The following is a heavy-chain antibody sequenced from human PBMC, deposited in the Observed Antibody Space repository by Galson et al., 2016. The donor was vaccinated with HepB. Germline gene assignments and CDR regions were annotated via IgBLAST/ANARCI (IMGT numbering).Heavy chain of an antibody. Sequence: SLRLSCAASEFSFNMYGMHWVRQPPGKGLEWVAVIWNDGTQKYYGGSVMGRFTISRDDSKNMVYLQMNSLRAEDTAVYYCARWGTFGLTLDYWGQGTPVTVSS. V-gene: IGHV3-33*08. CDR2: IWNDGTQK. J-gene: IGHJ4*02. CDR3: ARWGTFGLTLDY. D-gene: IGHD3-16*01. CDR1: EFSFNMYG.